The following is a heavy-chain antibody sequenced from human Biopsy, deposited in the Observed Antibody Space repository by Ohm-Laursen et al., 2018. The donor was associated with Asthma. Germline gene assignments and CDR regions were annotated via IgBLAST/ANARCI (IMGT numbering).Heavy chain of an antibody. J-gene: IGHJ4*02. CDR3: AKDFRGIAVAGDRGFDY. V-gene: IGHV3-53*01. Sequence: SLRLSCAASGFTVSRDHMFWVRQAPGKGLEWVSVIYSGGTSDTADSVRGRFTISRDFYKNTLYLQMDSLSAEDTAVYYCAKDFRGIAVAGDRGFDYWGQGTLVTVSS. CDR1: GFTVSRDH. D-gene: IGHD6-19*01. CDR2: IYSGGTS.